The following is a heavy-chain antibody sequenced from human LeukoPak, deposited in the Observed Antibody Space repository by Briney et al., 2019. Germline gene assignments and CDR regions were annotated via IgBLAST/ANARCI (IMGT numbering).Heavy chain of an antibody. D-gene: IGHD6-19*01. CDR1: GGSISSYY. CDR3: ARMASSGWYNFDY. V-gene: IGHV4-4*07. J-gene: IGHJ4*02. Sequence: PSETLSLTCTVSGGSISSYYWSWIRQPAGKGLEWIGLIYTTGSTNYNPSLKSRVTMSVDTSKNQFSLELSSVTAADTAVYYCARMASSGWYNFDYLGQGTLVTVSS. CDR2: IYTTGST.